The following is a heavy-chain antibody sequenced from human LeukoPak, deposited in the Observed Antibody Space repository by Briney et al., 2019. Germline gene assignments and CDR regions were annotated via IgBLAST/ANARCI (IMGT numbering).Heavy chain of an antibody. CDR2: ISGSGGST. V-gene: IGHV3-23*01. J-gene: IGHJ1*01. Sequence: PGGSLRLSCAASGFTFSSYAMSWVRQAPGKGLEWVSAISGSGGSTYYADSVKGRFTISRDNSKNTLYLQMNSLRAEDTAVYYCAKVASYLYYYDSSGYPEYFQHWGQGTLVTVSS. CDR3: AKVASYLYYYDSSGYPEYFQH. D-gene: IGHD3-22*01. CDR1: GFTFSSYA.